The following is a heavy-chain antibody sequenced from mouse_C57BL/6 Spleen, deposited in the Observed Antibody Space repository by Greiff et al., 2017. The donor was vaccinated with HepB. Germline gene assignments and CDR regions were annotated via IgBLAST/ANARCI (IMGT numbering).Heavy chain of an antibody. V-gene: IGHV1-15*01. CDR2: IDPETGGT. Sequence: QVQLQQSGAELVRPGASVTLSCKASGYTFTDYEMHWVKQTPVHGLEWIGAIDPETGGTDYNQKFKGKAILTADKSSSTAYMELRSLTSEDSAVYYCKKDYGSSYVDYWGQGTTLTVSS. CDR3: KKDYGSSYVDY. CDR1: GYTFTDYE. J-gene: IGHJ2*01. D-gene: IGHD1-1*01.